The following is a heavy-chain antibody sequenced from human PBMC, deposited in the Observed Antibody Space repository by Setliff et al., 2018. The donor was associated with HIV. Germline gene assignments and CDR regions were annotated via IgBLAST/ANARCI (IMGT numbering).Heavy chain of an antibody. CDR3: ARLFYDYWSGFYSGDY. V-gene: IGHV1-2*02. D-gene: IGHD3-3*01. J-gene: IGHJ4*02. CDR1: GYPFIAYY. Sequence: ASVKVSCKASGYPFIAYYIHWVRQAPGQGLEWMGWMNPNSGGTNYAQKFQGRVTMTRDTSINTAFMELNSLRSDDTAVYYCARLFYDYWSGFYSGDYWGQGTLVTVSS. CDR2: MNPNSGGT.